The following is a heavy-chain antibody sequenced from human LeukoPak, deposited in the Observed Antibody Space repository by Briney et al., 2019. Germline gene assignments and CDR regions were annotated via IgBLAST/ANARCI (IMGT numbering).Heavy chain of an antibody. Sequence: GGSLRLSCAASGFTFSSYEMNWVRQAPGKGLEWVSYISSSGSTKYYADTVKGQFTIARENAKNSLYLQMNSLRAEDTAVYYCAREIRYCSGGNCYLFDYWGQGTLVTVSS. V-gene: IGHV3-48*03. CDR1: GFTFSSYE. D-gene: IGHD2-15*01. CDR2: ISSSGSTK. J-gene: IGHJ4*01. CDR3: AREIRYCSGGNCYLFDY.